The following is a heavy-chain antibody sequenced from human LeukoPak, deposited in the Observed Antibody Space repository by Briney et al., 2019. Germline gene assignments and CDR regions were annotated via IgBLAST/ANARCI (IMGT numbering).Heavy chain of an antibody. J-gene: IGHJ4*02. Sequence: PSQTLSLTCTVSGGSISSGSYYWSWIRQPAGKGLEWIGRIYTSGSTNYNPSLKSRVTISVDTSKNQFSLKLSSVTAADTAVYYCARGLQNCGGDCYSDWGQGTLVTVSS. CDR3: ARGLQNCGGDCYSD. CDR2: IYTSGST. CDR1: GGSISSGSYY. D-gene: IGHD2-21*02. V-gene: IGHV4-61*02.